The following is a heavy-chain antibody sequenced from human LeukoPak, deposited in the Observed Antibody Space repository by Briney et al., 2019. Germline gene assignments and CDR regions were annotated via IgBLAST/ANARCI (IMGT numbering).Heavy chain of an antibody. CDR2: VNPTTGGT. V-gene: IGHV1-2*02. Sequence: ASVKVSPKTPAPTFTLPSMHSLRQPPAQALEWMGWVNPTTGGTKYEEKFQGRVTMTRDTSISTAYMELSRLRSDDTAVYYCVIAYFYHMDVWGPGATVTVSS. CDR3: VIAYFYHMDV. CDR1: APTFTLPS. J-gene: IGHJ6*03.